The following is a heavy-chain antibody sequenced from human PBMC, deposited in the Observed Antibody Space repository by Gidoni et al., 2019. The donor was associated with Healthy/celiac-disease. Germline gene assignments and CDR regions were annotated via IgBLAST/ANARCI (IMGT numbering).Heavy chain of an antibody. CDR3: ARRPIAVAGYWYFDL. D-gene: IGHD6-19*01. V-gene: IGHV3-53*01. CDR1: GFTVSSNY. J-gene: IGHJ2*01. CDR2: IYSGGST. Sequence: EVQLVESGGGLIQPGGSLRLSCAAYGFTVSSNYMSWVRQAPGKGLEWVSVIYSGGSTYYADSVKGRFTISRDNSKNTLYLQMNSLRAEDTAVYYCARRPIAVAGYWYFDLWGRGTLVTVSS.